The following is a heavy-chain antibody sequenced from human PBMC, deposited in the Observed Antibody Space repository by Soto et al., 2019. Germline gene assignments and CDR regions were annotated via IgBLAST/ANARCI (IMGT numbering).Heavy chain of an antibody. CDR2: INTNTGNP. CDR1: GYTFTSYA. J-gene: IGHJ5*02. Sequence: ASVKVSCKASGYTFTSYAMYSVRQAPGQGLEWMGWINTNTGNPTYAQGFTGRFVFSLDTSVSTAYLQICSLKAEDTAVYYCARAHRRAEFDPWGQGTLVTVSS. V-gene: IGHV7-4-1*01. CDR3: ARAHRRAEFDP.